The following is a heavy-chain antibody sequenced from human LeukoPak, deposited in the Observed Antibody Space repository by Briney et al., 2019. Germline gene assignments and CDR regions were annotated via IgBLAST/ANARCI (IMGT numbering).Heavy chain of an antibody. CDR1: GFTFSSYG. Sequence: PGGSLRLSCAASGFTFSSYGMHWVRQAPGKGLEWVAFIRYDGSDEYYADSVKGRSTISRDNSKNTLYLQMNSLRAEDTAVYYCAKRDITMVRGVPGSFDYWGQGTLVTVSS. CDR3: AKRDITMVRGVPGSFDY. D-gene: IGHD3-10*01. V-gene: IGHV3-30*02. J-gene: IGHJ4*02. CDR2: IRYDGSDE.